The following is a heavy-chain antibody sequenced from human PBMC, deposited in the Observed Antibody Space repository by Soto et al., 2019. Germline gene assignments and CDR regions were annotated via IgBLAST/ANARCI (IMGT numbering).Heavy chain of an antibody. J-gene: IGHJ4*02. Sequence: GGSLRLSCAVSGFNVMSYWMSWVRQAPGKGLEWVASIKEDGSEIYYLHSVRGRFSISRDRAGNALHLTMNYLSAEDTGVYFCARDIGFDYVNWGQGTLVTVSS. CDR2: IKEDGSEI. CDR1: GFNVMSYW. D-gene: IGHD3-16*01. CDR3: ARDIGFDYVN. V-gene: IGHV3-7*01.